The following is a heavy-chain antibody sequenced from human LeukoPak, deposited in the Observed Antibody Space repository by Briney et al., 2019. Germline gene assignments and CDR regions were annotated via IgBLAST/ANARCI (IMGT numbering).Heavy chain of an antibody. J-gene: IGHJ4*02. CDR1: GFNFGNFW. D-gene: IGHD2-8*02. CDR2: MRGDASYI. V-gene: IGHV3-7*01. CDR3: ARLFGGVTTFDS. Sequence: GGSLRLSCAASGFNFGNFWMSWVRQPPGRGLQWVASMRGDASYIYYVGSVKGRFTISRDNARNSLYLQMNSLRPEDTAIYYCARLFGGVTTFDSWGQGALVTVSS.